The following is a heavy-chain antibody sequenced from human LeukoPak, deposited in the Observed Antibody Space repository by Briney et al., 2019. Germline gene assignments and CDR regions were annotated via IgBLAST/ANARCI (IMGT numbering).Heavy chain of an antibody. CDR1: GFTFSNYV. Sequence: GGSLRLSCAASGFTFSNYVMSWVRQIPGKGLEWVSAISGSGGSTYYADSVKGRFTISRDNSKNTLSLQMNSLRAEDTAVYYCATQLRLRFLEWLRWSQGTLVTVSS. J-gene: IGHJ4*02. CDR2: ISGSGGST. D-gene: IGHD3-3*01. V-gene: IGHV3-23*01. CDR3: ATQLRLRFLEWLR.